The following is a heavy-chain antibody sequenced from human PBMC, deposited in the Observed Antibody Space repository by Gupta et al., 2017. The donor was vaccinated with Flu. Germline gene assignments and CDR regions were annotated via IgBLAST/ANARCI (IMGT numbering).Heavy chain of an antibody. V-gene: IGHV3-74*01. D-gene: IGHD2-15*01. Sequence: DGSRTSYADYVKGRFTISRDNAKKTLFLQMNSLIAEDTAVYYCSRDRVLVPADDYYGMDVWGQGTTVTVSS. CDR2: DGSRT. J-gene: IGHJ6*02. CDR3: SRDRVLVPADDYYGMDV.